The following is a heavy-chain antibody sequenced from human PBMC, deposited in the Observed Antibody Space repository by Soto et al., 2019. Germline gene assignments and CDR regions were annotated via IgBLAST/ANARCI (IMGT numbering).Heavy chain of an antibody. Sequence: PGGSLRLSCAASGFSFSTYAMSWVRQAPGKGLEWVSGISGSGGTTYYADSVKGRFTISRDNSKNTLYLQVNSLRAEDTAVYYCAKDQAAAGTISRYFQHWGQSTLVTVSS. V-gene: IGHV3-23*01. CDR1: GFSFSTYA. CDR3: AKDQAAAGTISRYFQH. D-gene: IGHD6-13*01. CDR2: ISGSGGTT. J-gene: IGHJ1*01.